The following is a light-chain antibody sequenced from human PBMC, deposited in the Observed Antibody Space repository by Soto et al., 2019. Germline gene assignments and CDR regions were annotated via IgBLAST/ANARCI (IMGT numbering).Light chain of an antibody. CDR2: KGT. Sequence: LAQPASVSGSPGQSITISCTGTSSVVGAYNSVSWYQQHPHKAPQVIIYKGTQRPSGVSNRFSGSTSGNAASLTISGLQADDEADYFCCSSAPESTYVFGSGTKVTVL. V-gene: IGLV2-23*01. J-gene: IGLJ1*01. CDR1: SSVVGAYNS. CDR3: CSSAPESTYV.